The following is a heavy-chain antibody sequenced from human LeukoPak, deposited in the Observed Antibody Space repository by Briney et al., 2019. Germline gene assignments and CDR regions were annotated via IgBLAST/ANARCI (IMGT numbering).Heavy chain of an antibody. CDR1: GGAFSSYA. D-gene: IGHD3-10*01. V-gene: IGHV1-69*05. CDR2: IIPIFGTA. Sequence: GASVKVSCKASGGAFSSYAISWVRQAPGQGLEWMGGIIPIFGTANYAQKFQGRVTMTRDTSISTAYMELSRLRSDDTAVYYCAREPATMVRGVLLGRFDPWGQGTLVTVPS. J-gene: IGHJ5*02. CDR3: AREPATMVRGVLLGRFDP.